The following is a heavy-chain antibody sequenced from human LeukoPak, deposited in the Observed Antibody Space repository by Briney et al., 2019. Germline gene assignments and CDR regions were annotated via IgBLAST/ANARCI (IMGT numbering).Heavy chain of an antibody. Sequence: GGSLRLSCAASGFIFDDYVMHWVRQAPGKGLEWVSVISYDGSNKYYADSVKGRFTISRDNSKNTLYVQMNSLRAEDTAVYYCAKAGAVAGYWYFDLWGRGALVTVSS. V-gene: IGHV3-30*18. CDR1: GFIFDDYV. D-gene: IGHD6-19*01. J-gene: IGHJ2*01. CDR2: ISYDGSNK. CDR3: AKAGAVAGYWYFDL.